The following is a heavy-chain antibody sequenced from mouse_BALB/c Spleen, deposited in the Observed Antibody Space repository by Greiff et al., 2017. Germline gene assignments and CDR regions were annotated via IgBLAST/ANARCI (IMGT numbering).Heavy chain of an antibody. CDR1: GYTFTDYE. CDR2: IDPETGGT. J-gene: IGHJ2*01. V-gene: IGHV1-15*01. Sequence: QVQLQQSGAELVRPGASVTLSCKASGYTFTDYEMHWVKQTPVHGLEWIGAIDPETGGTAYNQKFKGKATLTADKSSSTAYMELRSLTSEDSAVYYCARGVDYWGQGTTLTVSS. CDR3: ARGVDY.